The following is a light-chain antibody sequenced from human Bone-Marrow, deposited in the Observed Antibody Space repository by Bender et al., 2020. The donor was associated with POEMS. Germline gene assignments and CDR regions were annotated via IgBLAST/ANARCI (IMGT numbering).Light chain of an antibody. V-gene: IGLV2-14*01. CDR1: SSDIGSYNY. J-gene: IGLJ3*02. CDR3: SSSTTSDTWV. Sequence: QSALTQPASVSGSPGQSITISCTGTSSDIGSYNYVSWYQKYPGKGPKLMIFEVVNRPSGVSHRFSGSKSGNTASLSISGLQAEDEADYYCSSSTTSDTWVFGGGTKVTVL. CDR2: EVV.